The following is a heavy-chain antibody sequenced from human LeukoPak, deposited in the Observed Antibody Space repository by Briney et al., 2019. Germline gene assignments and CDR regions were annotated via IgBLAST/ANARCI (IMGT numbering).Heavy chain of an antibody. CDR2: IYPGDSDT. CDR3: ARLSYDFWSGYPNWFDP. J-gene: IGHJ5*02. V-gene: IGHV5-51*01. Sequence: GESLKISCKGSGYSFTSYWIGWVRQRPGKGLEWMGIIYPGDSDTRYSPSFQGQVTISADKSISTAYLQWSSLKASDTAMYYCARLSYDFWSGYPNWFDPWGQGTLVTVSS. CDR1: GYSFTSYW. D-gene: IGHD3-3*01.